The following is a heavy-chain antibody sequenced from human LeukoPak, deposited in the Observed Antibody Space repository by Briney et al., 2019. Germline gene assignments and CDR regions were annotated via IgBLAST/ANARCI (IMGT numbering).Heavy chain of an antibody. CDR1: GITFRNNA. V-gene: IGHV3-23*01. CDR2: ISGSGGNT. Sequence: PGGSLRLSCAASGITFRNNAMSWVRQAPGKGLEWVSAISGSGGNTYYAASVKGRFTISRDNSKNTLYLQMNSLRAEDTAVYYCTQRTSFDYWGQGTLVTVSS. CDR3: TQRTSFDY. D-gene: IGHD3/OR15-3a*01. J-gene: IGHJ4*02.